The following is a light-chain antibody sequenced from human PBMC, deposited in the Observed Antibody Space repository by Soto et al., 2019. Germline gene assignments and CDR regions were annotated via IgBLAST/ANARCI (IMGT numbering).Light chain of an antibody. J-gene: IGKJ2*01. CDR2: AAS. V-gene: IGKV1-27*01. Sequence: DIQMTQSPSSLSASVGDRVTITCRASQDINNYLAWYQQKPGKVPKLLIYAASTLQSGVPSRFSGSGSGTDFTLTISSLQPEDVATYYCQKYDSAPYTFGQGTKLQIK. CDR1: QDINNY. CDR3: QKYDSAPYT.